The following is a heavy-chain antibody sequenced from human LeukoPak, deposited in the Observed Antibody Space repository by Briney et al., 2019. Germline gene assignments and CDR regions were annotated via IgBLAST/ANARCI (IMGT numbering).Heavy chain of an antibody. Sequence: AGGFLRLSCSASGFTFSSYAMHWVRQAPGKGLEYVSAISGNGGSTYYVDSVKGRFTISRDNSKNTLYLQMSSLRAEDTAVYYCVKDQTVVVTALLSYWGQGTLVAVSS. V-gene: IGHV3-64D*09. CDR1: GFTFSSYA. CDR3: VKDQTVVVTALLSY. D-gene: IGHD2-21*02. J-gene: IGHJ4*02. CDR2: ISGNGGST.